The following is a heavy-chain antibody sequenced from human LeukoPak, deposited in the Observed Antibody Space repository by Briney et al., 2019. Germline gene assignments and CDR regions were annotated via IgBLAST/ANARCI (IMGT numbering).Heavy chain of an antibody. CDR1: VGTFISYA. V-gene: IGHV1-69*06. D-gene: IGHD3-3*01. CDR2: IIPIFGTA. CDR3: ARDYDFWSGYDAYWFDP. J-gene: IGHJ5*02. Sequence: SVTVSFKSSVGTFISYAISWVRQAPGRGLEWMGRIIPIFGTANYAQKFQGRVTITADKSTSTAYMELSSLRSEDTAVYYCARDYDFWSGYDAYWFDPWGQGTLVTVSS.